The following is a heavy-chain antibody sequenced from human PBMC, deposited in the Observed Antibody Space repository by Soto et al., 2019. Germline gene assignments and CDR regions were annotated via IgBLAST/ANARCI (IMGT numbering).Heavy chain of an antibody. V-gene: IGHV4-4*02. CDR3: AVPGAGDFDY. CDR1: GASISTNNW. D-gene: IGHD6-13*01. Sequence: SETLALTCAVSGASISTNNWWSWVRQPPGKGLEWIGEVYHSGSTNCNPSLKSRVTISIDKSKNQFSLRLTSMTAADTAVYYCAVPGAGDFDYWSQGTLVTVSS. CDR2: VYHSGST. J-gene: IGHJ4*02.